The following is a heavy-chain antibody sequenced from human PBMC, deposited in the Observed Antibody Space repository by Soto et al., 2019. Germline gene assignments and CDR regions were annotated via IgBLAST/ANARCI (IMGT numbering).Heavy chain of an antibody. J-gene: IGHJ6*02. CDR1: GFTFSSYS. D-gene: IGHD6-13*01. V-gene: IGHV3-21*04. CDR3: AKGGGIAAAGTIVLYYYYGMDV. CDR2: ISSSSSYI. Sequence: LRLSCAASGFTFSSYSMNWVRQAPGKGLEWVSSISSSSSYIYYADSVKGRFTISRDNAKNSLYLQMNSLRAEDTAVYYCAKGGGIAAAGTIVLYYYYGMDVWGQGTTVTVSS.